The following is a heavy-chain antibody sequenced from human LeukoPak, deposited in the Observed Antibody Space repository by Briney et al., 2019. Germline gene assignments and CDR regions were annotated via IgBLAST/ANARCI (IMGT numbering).Heavy chain of an antibody. V-gene: IGHV3-74*01. Sequence: QPGGSLSLSCAASGFTFRRYWMHWVRQAPGKGPVWVSRINTDGSDTIYADSVKGRFTISRDNAKNTLFLQMNSLRAEDTAVYYCARDESVTGPTTSDYWGQGTLVTVSS. J-gene: IGHJ4*02. CDR3: ARDESVTGPTTSDY. CDR1: GFTFRRYW. D-gene: IGHD6-19*01. CDR2: INTDGSDT.